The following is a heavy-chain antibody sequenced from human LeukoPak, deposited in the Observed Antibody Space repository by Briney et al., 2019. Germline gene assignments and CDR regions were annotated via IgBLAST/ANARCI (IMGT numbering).Heavy chain of an antibody. V-gene: IGHV2-5*01. D-gene: IGHD5-24*01. CDR1: GISLSTRGVG. CDR2: IYGNDDK. J-gene: IGHJ4*02. CDR3: AHIHMATITLDY. Sequence: ESGPTLVHPTPTLTLTCTFSGISLSTRGVGVGWIRQPPVKALECLALIYGNDDKPYTPSLKSRLTITKDTSKNQVVLTMTNMDPVDTATYYCAHIHMATITLDYWGQGTLVTVSS.